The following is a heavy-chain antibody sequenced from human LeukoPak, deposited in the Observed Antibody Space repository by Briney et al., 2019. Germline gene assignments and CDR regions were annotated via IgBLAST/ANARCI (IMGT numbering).Heavy chain of an antibody. J-gene: IGHJ3*02. Sequence: GGSLRLSCAASGFTFSSYAMHWVRQAPGKGLEWVAVISYDGSNKYYADSVKGRFTISRDNSKNTLYLQMNSLRAEDTAVYYCARDEYSSSWYSKGAFDIWGQGTMVTVSS. CDR1: GFTFSSYA. CDR2: ISYDGSNK. V-gene: IGHV3-30*04. D-gene: IGHD6-13*01. CDR3: ARDEYSSSWYSKGAFDI.